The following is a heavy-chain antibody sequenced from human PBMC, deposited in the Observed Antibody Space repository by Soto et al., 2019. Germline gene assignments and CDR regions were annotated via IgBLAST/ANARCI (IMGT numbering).Heavy chain of an antibody. D-gene: IGHD2-2*01. CDR2: IIPIFGTA. Sequence: SVNVSCKASGGTFSSYAISWVRQAPGQGLEWMGGIIPIFGTANYAQKFQGRVTITADKSTSTAYMELSSLRSEDTAMYYCARDQIGYCSSTSCAGPYYYYGMDVWGQGTTVTVSS. CDR1: GGTFSSYA. J-gene: IGHJ6*02. CDR3: ARDQIGYCSSTSCAGPYYYYGMDV. V-gene: IGHV1-69*06.